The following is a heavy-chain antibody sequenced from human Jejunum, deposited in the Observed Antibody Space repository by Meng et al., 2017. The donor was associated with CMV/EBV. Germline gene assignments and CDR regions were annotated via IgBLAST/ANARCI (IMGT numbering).Heavy chain of an antibody. CDR3: ARQTDDGNAIDY. D-gene: IGHD1-1*01. CDR2: SSWDSVHI. J-gene: IGHJ4*02. Sequence: AVAGWGFRADARRWVRRAPGRGLEWVSGSSWDSVHIGYADSVKGRFTISRDNGKNSLFLQMNSLRPEDTGLYYCARQTDDGNAIDYWGQGTLVTVSS. V-gene: IGHV3-9*01. CDR1: GWGFRADA.